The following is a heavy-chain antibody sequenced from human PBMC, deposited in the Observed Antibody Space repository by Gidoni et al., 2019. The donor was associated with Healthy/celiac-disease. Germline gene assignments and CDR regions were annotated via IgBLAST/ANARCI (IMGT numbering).Heavy chain of an antibody. CDR2: IRGSGGST. CDR3: AKVDRAMVPWYFDY. D-gene: IGHD5-18*01. V-gene: IGHV3-23*01. J-gene: IGHJ4*02. Sequence: EVQLLESGGGLVQPGGSLSLSCAASGFTFSSYAMSWVRQAPGKGLEWVAAIRGSGGSTYYADSVKGRFTISRDKSKNTLYLQMNSLRAEDTAVYYCAKVDRAMVPWYFDYWGQGTLVTVSS. CDR1: GFTFSSYA.